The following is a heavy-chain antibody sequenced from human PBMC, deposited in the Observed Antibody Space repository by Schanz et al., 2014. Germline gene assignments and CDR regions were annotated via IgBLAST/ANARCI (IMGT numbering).Heavy chain of an antibody. J-gene: IGHJ4*02. CDR2: IWYDGSNK. V-gene: IGHV3-33*06. CDR3: AKSLESCPGGRCSRGYFDY. D-gene: IGHD2-8*02. CDR1: GFTFSSYG. Sequence: QVQLVESGGGVVQPGRSLRLSCAASGFTFSSYGMHWVRQAPGKGLEWVAVIWYDGSNKYYADSVTGRFTISRDNSKNTLVLQMNSLRAEDTAVYYCAKSLESCPGGRCSRGYFDYWGQGTLVTVSS.